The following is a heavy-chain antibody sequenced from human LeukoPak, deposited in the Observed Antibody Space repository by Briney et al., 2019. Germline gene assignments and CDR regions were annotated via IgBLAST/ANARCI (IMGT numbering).Heavy chain of an antibody. V-gene: IGHV1-2*06. J-gene: IGHJ4*02. CDR1: GYTFIGYY. CDR3: ASSICSGGSCYLYY. Sequence: ASVKVSCKASGYTFIGYYMHWVRQAPGQGLEWMGRINPNSGGTNYAQKFQGRVTMTRDTSISTAYMELSRLRSDDTAVYYCASSICSGGSCYLYYWGQGTLVTVSS. D-gene: IGHD2-15*01. CDR2: INPNSGGT.